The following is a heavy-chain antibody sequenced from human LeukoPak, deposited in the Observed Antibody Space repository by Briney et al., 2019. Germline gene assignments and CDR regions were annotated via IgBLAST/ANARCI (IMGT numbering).Heavy chain of an antibody. J-gene: IGHJ5*02. V-gene: IGHV1-18*04. Sequence: ASVKVSCKASGYTFTDYYMHWVRQAPGQGLEWMGWIHIYRGNTNYAQKFQGRVTMTTDTSTSTVYMEVRGLRSDDTAMYYCARDVGITVADSFDPWGQGTLVTVSS. CDR1: GYTFTDYY. CDR3: ARDVGITVADSFDP. D-gene: IGHD6-13*01. CDR2: IHIYRGNT.